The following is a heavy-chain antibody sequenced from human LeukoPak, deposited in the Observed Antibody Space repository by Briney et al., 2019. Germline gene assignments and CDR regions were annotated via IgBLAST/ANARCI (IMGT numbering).Heavy chain of an antibody. CDR1: GGSISRYY. J-gene: IGHJ3*02. V-gene: IGHV4-59*13. CDR2: IYYSGST. Sequence: PSETLSLTCTVSGGSISRYYWSWIRQPPGKGLEWIGYIYYSGSTNYNPSLKSRVTISVDTSKNQFSLKLSSVTAADTAVYYCARARYFDWFWAFDIWGQGTMVTVSS. CDR3: ARARYFDWFWAFDI. D-gene: IGHD3-9*01.